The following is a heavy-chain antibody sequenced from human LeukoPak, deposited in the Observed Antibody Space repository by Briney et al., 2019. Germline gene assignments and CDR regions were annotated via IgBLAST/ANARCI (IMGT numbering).Heavy chain of an antibody. CDR2: INWNGAWT. V-gene: IGHV3-20*04. CDR1: VFKFDDYG. CDR3: AGYYYDSSRGFDL. Sequence: GGSLRLSCAASVFKFDDYGMSWVRQAPGKGLEWVCDINWNGAWTGYADSVKGRFTISRDNAKNSLYLQMNSLRAEDTALYYCAGYYYDSSRGFDLWGQGTLVTVSA. J-gene: IGHJ5*02. D-gene: IGHD3-22*01.